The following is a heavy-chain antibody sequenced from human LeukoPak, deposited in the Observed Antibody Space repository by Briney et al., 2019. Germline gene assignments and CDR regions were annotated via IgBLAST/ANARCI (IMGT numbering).Heavy chain of an antibody. D-gene: IGHD2-2*01. J-gene: IGHJ5*02. CDR2: IYYSGST. CDR1: GASISSYY. CDR3: AAVPAAMGGWFDP. V-gene: IGHV4-59*01. Sequence: SETLSLTCTVSGASISSYYWSWIRQPPGKGLEWIGYIYYSGSTNYNPSLKSRVTISVDTSKNQFSLKLSSVTAADTAVYYCAAVPAAMGGWFDPWGQGTLVTVSS.